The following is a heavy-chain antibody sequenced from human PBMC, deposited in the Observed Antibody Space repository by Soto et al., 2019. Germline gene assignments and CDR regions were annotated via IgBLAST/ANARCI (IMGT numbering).Heavy chain of an antibody. Sequence: ASVKVSCKASGYTFTSYGISWVRQAPGQGLEWMGWISAYNGNTNYAQKLQDRVTMTTDTSKSTAYMEMRNLRSDDMAVYYCARMGSGWDYNWGQGTLVTVSS. V-gene: IGHV1-18*03. J-gene: IGHJ4*02. D-gene: IGHD6-19*01. CDR3: ARMGSGWDYN. CDR2: ISAYNGNT. CDR1: GYTFTSYG.